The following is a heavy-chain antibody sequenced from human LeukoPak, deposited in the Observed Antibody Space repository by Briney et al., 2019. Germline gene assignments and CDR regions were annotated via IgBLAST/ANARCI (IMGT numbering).Heavy chain of an antibody. J-gene: IGHJ5*02. Sequence: NPGGSLRLSCAASGFTFSSYSMNWVRQAPGKGLEWVSSISSSGSYIYYADSVKGRFTISRDNAKNSLYLQMNSLRAEDTAVYYCARDFSKDSLLLHNLNWFDPWGQGTLVTVSS. D-gene: IGHD2-15*01. CDR2: ISSSGSYI. CDR1: GFTFSSYS. V-gene: IGHV3-21*01. CDR3: ARDFSKDSLLLHNLNWFDP.